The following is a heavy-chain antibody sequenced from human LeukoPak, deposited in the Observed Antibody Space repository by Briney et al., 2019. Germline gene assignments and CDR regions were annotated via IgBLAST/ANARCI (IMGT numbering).Heavy chain of an antibody. CDR2: ISGSGGST. CDR3: AKGSDYYDSSGPGGY. Sequence: GGSLRLSCAASGFTFSSYAMSWVRQAPGKGLEWVSAISGSGGSTYYADSVKGRFTISRDNSKNTLYLQMDSLRAEDTAVYYCAKGSDYYDSSGPGGYWGQGTLVTVSS. CDR1: GFTFSSYA. J-gene: IGHJ4*02. V-gene: IGHV3-23*01. D-gene: IGHD3-22*01.